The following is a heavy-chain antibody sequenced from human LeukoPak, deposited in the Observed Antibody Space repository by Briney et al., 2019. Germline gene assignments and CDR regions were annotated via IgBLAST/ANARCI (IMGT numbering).Heavy chain of an antibody. J-gene: IGHJ5*02. CDR2: IYYSGST. V-gene: IGHV4-59*01. Sequence: PSETLSLTCTVSGGSISSYYWRWIRQPPGKGLEWIGYIYYSGSTNYNPSLKSRVTISVDTSKNQFSLKLSSVTAADTAVYYCARVKGVVAVNWFDPWGQGALVTVSS. D-gene: IGHD2-15*01. CDR1: GGSISSYY. CDR3: ARVKGVVAVNWFDP.